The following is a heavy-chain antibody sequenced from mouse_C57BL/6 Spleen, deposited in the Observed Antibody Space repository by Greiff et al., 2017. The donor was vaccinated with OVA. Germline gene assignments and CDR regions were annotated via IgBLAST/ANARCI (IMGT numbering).Heavy chain of an antibody. CDR1: GYTFTSYW. D-gene: IGHD3-2*02. Sequence: VQLQQPGAELVRPGSSVKLSCKASGYTFTSYWMHWVKQRPIQGLEWIGNIDPYDSETHYNQKFKDKATVTVDKSSSTAYMQLISLTSEDSAVYYCARPDSSGAMGYWGQGTSVTVAS. CDR3: ARPDSSGAMGY. CDR2: IDPYDSET. J-gene: IGHJ4*01. V-gene: IGHV1-52*01.